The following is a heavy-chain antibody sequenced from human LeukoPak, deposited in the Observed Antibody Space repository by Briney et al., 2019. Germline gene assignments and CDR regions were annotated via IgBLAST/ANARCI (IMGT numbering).Heavy chain of an antibody. CDR3: ARGGYCSSTSCYEPNWFDP. J-gene: IGHJ5*02. D-gene: IGHD2-2*01. CDR2: IKQDGSEK. CDR1: GFTFSSYW. V-gene: IGHV3-7*01. Sequence: GGSLRLSCAASGFTFSSYWMSWVRQAPGKGLEWVANIKQDGSEKYYVDSVKGRFTISRDNAKNSLYLQMNSLRAEDTAVYYCARGGYCSSTSCYEPNWFDPWGQGTLVTVSS.